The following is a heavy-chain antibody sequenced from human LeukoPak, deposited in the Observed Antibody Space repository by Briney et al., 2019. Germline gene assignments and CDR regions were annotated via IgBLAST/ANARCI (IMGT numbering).Heavy chain of an antibody. D-gene: IGHD3-9*01. CDR3: ARHVWLQPFDY. Sequence: SETLSLTCSVSGGSMNSYYWSWIRQSPGKGLEGSGYIYYSGSTNYNPSLKSRVTISVDTSKNQFSLKLSSVTAADTAVYYCARHVWLQPFDYWGQGTLVTVSS. CDR1: GGSMNSYY. J-gene: IGHJ4*02. CDR2: IYYSGST. V-gene: IGHV4-59*08.